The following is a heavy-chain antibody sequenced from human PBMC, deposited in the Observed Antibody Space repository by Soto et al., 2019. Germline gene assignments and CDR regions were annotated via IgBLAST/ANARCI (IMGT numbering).Heavy chain of an antibody. J-gene: IGHJ4*02. Sequence: SLRLSCTASGFTFGDYAMSWFRQAPGKGLEWVGFIRSKAYGGTTEYAASVKGRFTISRDDSKSIAYLQMNSLKTEDTAVYYCTRDGGYCSSTSCVSLFDYWGQGTLVTVSS. CDR2: IRSKAYGGTT. D-gene: IGHD2-2*01. V-gene: IGHV3-49*03. CDR1: GFTFGDYA. CDR3: TRDGGYCSSTSCVSLFDY.